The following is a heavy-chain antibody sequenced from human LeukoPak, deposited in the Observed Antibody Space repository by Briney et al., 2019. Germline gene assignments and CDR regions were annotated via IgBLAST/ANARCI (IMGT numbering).Heavy chain of an antibody. CDR1: GFTFSSYA. Sequence: GGSLRLSCAASGFTFSSYAMSWVRQAPGKGLEWVSYINSSSSTIYYADSVKGRFTISRDNAKNSLYLQMNSLRAEDTAVYYCAREEERGLYYYYYYYMDVWGKGTTVTVSS. CDR2: INSSSSTI. CDR3: AREEERGLYYYYYYYMDV. J-gene: IGHJ6*03. D-gene: IGHD1-26*01. V-gene: IGHV3-48*04.